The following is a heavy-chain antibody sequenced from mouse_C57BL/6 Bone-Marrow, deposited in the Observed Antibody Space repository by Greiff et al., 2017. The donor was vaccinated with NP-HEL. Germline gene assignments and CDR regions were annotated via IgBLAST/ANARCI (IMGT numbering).Heavy chain of an antibody. CDR3: AIRDYYGRGY. Sequence: EVQLQQSGPELVKPGASVKISCKASGYTFTDYYMNWVKQSHGKSLEWIGDINPNNGGTSYNQKFKGKATLTVDKSSSTAYMELRSLTSEDSAVYYCAIRDYYGRGYWGQGTTLTVSS. J-gene: IGHJ2*01. CDR1: GYTFTDYY. V-gene: IGHV1-26*01. D-gene: IGHD1-1*01. CDR2: INPNNGGT.